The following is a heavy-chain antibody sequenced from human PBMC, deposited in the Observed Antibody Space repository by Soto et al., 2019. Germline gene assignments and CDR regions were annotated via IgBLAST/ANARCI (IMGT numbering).Heavy chain of an antibody. D-gene: IGHD6-19*01. J-gene: IGHJ5*02. Sequence: QVQLVESGGGVVQPGRSLRLSCAASGFTFSSYAMHWVRQAPGKGLEWVAVISYDGSNKYYADSVKGRFTISRDNSKNTLYLQMNSLRAEDTAVYYCARDTSSGWDPSGIQSAGFDPWGQGTLVTVSS. CDR1: GFTFSSYA. V-gene: IGHV3-30-3*01. CDR3: ARDTSSGWDPSGIQSAGFDP. CDR2: ISYDGSNK.